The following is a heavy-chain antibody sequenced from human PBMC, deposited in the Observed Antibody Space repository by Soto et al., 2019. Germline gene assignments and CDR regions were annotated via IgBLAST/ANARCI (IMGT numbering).Heavy chain of an antibody. CDR2: IKSKTDGGTT. CDR3: TTDRVDTAMVMESDY. CDR1: GFTFSNAW. V-gene: IGHV3-15*01. J-gene: IGHJ4*02. Sequence: GGSLRLSCAASGFTFSNAWMSWVRQAPGKGLEWVGRIKSKTDGGTTDYAAPVKGRFTISRDDSKNTLYLQMNSLKTEDTAVYYCTTDRVDTAMVMESDYWGQGTLVTVSS. D-gene: IGHD5-18*01.